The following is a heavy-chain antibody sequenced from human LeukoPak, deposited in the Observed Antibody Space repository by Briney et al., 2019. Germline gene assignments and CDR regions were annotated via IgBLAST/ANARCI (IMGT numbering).Heavy chain of an antibody. D-gene: IGHD2-2*01. J-gene: IGHJ4*02. CDR1: GFSFSTYA. CDR3: ARYGVSSSTSYIDF. V-gene: IGHV3-21*01. CDR2: ITSDSAYI. Sequence: GGSLRLSCAASGFSFSTYAMNWVRQAPGEGLKWVSCITSDSAYIYYADSVKGRFTISRDNAKNSLYLQMNSLRAEDTAVYYCARYGVSSSTSYIDFWGQGTLVSVSS.